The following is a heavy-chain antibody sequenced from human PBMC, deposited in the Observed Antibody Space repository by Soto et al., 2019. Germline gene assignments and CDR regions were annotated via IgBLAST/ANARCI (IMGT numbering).Heavy chain of an antibody. Sequence: SETLSLTCTVSGGSISSSSYYWGWIRQPPGKGLEWIGSIYYSGSTYYNPSLKGRVTISVDTSKNQFSLKLSSVTAADTAVYYCARDLEGGGSPPDYWGQGTLVTVSS. J-gene: IGHJ4*02. D-gene: IGHD2-15*01. CDR3: ARDLEGGGSPPDY. CDR1: GGSISSSSYY. CDR2: IYYSGST. V-gene: IGHV4-39*07.